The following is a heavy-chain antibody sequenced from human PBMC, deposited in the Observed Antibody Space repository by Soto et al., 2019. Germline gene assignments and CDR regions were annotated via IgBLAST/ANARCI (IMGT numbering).Heavy chain of an antibody. V-gene: IGHV3-74*01. CDR1: GFTFRNYW. D-gene: IGHD3-3*01. J-gene: IGHJ4*02. Sequence: EVQLLESGGGLVQPGGSLRLSCAASGFTFRNYWMHWFCQAPGEGLVWVSRIDSSRSPTNYADSVKGRFTVSRDNARNTLYLQMNSLRAEETAIYYCARGGLNAYYTDNWGQGSLVTVSS. CDR3: ARGGLNAYYTDN. CDR2: IDSSRSPT.